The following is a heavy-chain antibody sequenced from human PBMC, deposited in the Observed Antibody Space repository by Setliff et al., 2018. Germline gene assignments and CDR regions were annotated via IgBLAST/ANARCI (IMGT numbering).Heavy chain of an antibody. CDR2: IYYSGST. CDR1: GGSISSYY. Sequence: ASETLSLTCTVSGGSISSYYWSWIRQPPGKGLEWIGGIYYSGSTYYNPSLKSRVTISVDTSKNQFSLKLSSVTAADTAVYYCARLGTTIPTSGTWTYYYYYYMDVWGKGTTVTVSS. J-gene: IGHJ6*03. D-gene: IGHD2-21*01. V-gene: IGHV4-59*01. CDR3: ARLGTTIPTSGTWTYYYYYYMDV.